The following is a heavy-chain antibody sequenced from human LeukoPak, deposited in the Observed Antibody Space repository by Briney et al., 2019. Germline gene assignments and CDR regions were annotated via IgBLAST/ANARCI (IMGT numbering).Heavy chain of an antibody. D-gene: IGHD1-26*01. CDR2: INTDGRIT. J-gene: IGHJ4*02. CDR3: TRDGGSFCDFDY. V-gene: IGHV3-64*02. Sequence: GGSLGLSCVASGFSFRNYAIPWVRQAPGKGLEYVSVINTDGRITYYADSVKGRFTISRDNSKNTVYLQMGSLRGEDMAVYYCTRDGGSFCDFDYWGQGALVTVSS. CDR1: GFSFRNYA.